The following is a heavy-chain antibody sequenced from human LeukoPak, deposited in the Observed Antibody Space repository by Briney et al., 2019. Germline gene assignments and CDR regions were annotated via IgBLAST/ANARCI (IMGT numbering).Heavy chain of an antibody. D-gene: IGHD3-3*01. CDR2: IKQDGSEK. J-gene: IGHJ4*02. Sequence: GGSLRLSCAAPGFTFSSYWMSWVRQAPGKGLEWVAKIKQDGSEKYYVDSVKGRFTISRDNAKNSLYLQMNSLRAEDTAVYYCARGHDYDPSFDYWGQGTLVAVSS. V-gene: IGHV3-7*01. CDR3: ARGHDYDPSFDY. CDR1: GFTFSSYW.